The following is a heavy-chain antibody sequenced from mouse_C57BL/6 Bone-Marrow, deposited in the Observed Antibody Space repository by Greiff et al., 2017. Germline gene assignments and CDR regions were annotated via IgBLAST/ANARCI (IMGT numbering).Heavy chain of an antibody. CDR2: ISYDGSN. CDR1: GYSITSGYY. CDR3: ARVGTTDD. D-gene: IGHD2-3*01. Sequence: EVQLQESGPGLVKPSQSLSLTCSVTGYSITSGYYWNWIRQFPGNKLEWMGYISYDGSNNYNPSLKNRISITRDTSKNQFFLKLNSVTTEDTATYYCARVGTTDDWGQGTTLTVSS. J-gene: IGHJ2*01. V-gene: IGHV3-6*01.